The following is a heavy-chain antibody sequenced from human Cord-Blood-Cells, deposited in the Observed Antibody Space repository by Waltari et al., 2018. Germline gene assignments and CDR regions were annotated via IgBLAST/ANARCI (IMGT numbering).Heavy chain of an antibody. Sequence: QVQLQESGPGLVKPSETLSLTCAVSVYSISSGYYWGWIRQPPGKGLEWIGSIYQSGSTYYNPALKSRVTISVDTSENQFSLKLSSVTAADTAVYYCARDQEVGAFDYWGQGTLVTVSS. D-gene: IGHD1-26*01. CDR2: IYQSGST. CDR3: ARDQEVGAFDY. CDR1: VYSISSGYY. J-gene: IGHJ4*02. V-gene: IGHV4-38-2*02.